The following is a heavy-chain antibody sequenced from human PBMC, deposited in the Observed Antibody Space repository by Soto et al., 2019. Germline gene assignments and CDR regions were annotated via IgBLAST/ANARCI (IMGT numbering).Heavy chain of an antibody. CDR2: ISAYNGNT. Sequence: QVQLVQSGAEVKKPGASVKVSCKASGYTFTSYGISWVRQAPGQGLEWMGWISAYNGNTNYAQKLQGRVTMTTDTSTSTADMELRSLRSDDTAVYYCARVGYSSGWYGAFDIWGQGTMVTVSS. D-gene: IGHD6-19*01. CDR3: ARVGYSSGWYGAFDI. J-gene: IGHJ3*02. V-gene: IGHV1-18*01. CDR1: GYTFTSYG.